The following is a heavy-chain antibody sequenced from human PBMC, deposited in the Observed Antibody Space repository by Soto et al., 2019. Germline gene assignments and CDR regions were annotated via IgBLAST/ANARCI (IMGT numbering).Heavy chain of an antibody. CDR1: GFTFSSYA. V-gene: IGHV3-23*01. J-gene: IGHJ4*02. CDR2: ISGSGGST. D-gene: IGHD2-15*01. CDR3: ATPIGKEHCRGGACYSGGEY. Sequence: PGGSLRLSCACFGFTFSSYAMTWVRQAPGKGLDWVSSISGSGGSTFYADSVKGRFTISRDNSKNTLVLQMNSLRGEDTAVYYWATPIGKEHCRGGACYSGGEYWGQGTLVTVSS.